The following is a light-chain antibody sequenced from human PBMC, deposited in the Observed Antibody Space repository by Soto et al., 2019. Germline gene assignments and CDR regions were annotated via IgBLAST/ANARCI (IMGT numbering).Light chain of an antibody. CDR3: SSYSRDSTHVL. CDR1: SNDVGLFDY. J-gene: IGLJ2*01. Sequence: QSALTQPASVSGSPGQSITISCSGTSNDVGLFDYVSWYQQHPGKAPKLIIYDVLHRPSGVSDRFTCSKSCNTASLTISSVQPEDEADYFCSSYSRDSTHVLFGGGTKLTVL. CDR2: DVL. V-gene: IGLV2-14*03.